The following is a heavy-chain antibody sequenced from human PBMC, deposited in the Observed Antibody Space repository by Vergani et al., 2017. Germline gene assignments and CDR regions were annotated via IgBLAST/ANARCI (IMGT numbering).Heavy chain of an antibody. J-gene: IGHJ6*02. D-gene: IGHD1-26*01. V-gene: IGHV1-69*09. Sequence: QVQLVQSGAEVKKPGASVKVSCKASGYTFTSYYMHWVRQAPGQGLEWMGRIIPILGIANYAQKFQGRVTITADKSTSTAYMELSSLRSEDTAVYYCARDNKAMGADYYYGMDVWGQGP. CDR1: GYTFTSYY. CDR2: IIPILGIA. CDR3: ARDNKAMGADYYYGMDV.